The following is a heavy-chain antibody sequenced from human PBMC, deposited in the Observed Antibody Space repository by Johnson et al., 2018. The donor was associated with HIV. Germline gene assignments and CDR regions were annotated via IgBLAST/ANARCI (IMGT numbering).Heavy chain of an antibody. CDR1: GFTFSSYA. Sequence: QVQLVESGGGLVQPGRSLRLSCAASGFTFSSYAMHWVRQAPGKGLEWVAVISYDGTNKYYADPVKGRFTVSRDNSKNTLYLQMNSLRPEDTAVYYCAKERQLVRAFDIWGQGTMVTVSS. CDR2: ISYDGTNK. V-gene: IGHV3-30-3*01. J-gene: IGHJ3*02. CDR3: AKERQLVRAFDI. D-gene: IGHD6-6*01.